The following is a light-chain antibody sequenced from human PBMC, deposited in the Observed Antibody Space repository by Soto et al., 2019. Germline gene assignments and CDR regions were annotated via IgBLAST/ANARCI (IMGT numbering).Light chain of an antibody. J-gene: IGLJ1*01. CDR3: TSYASGSAYV. CDR1: SSDVGGYNR. V-gene: IGLV2-18*02. CDR2: DVS. Sequence: QSALTQPPSVSGFPGQSVAISCTGTSSDVGGYNRVSWYQQAPGKAPKLLIYDVSNRPSGGSTRFSGSKSGNTASLTISGLQAEDEADYYCTSYASGSAYVFGPGTKLTVL.